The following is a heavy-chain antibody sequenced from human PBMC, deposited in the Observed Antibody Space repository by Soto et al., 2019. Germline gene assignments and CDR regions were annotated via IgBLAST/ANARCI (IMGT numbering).Heavy chain of an antibody. J-gene: IGHJ3*02. D-gene: IGHD4-17*01. CDR1: GDSVSNNSTA. Sequence: PSQTLSLTCAISGDSVSNNSTAWNWIRQSPSRGLEWLGRTYYRSKWYNDYAVSVKSRIIINPDTSKNQFSLQLNSVTPEDTAVYXCARERYGDYGRGTFDIWGQGTMVTVSS. V-gene: IGHV6-1*01. CDR2: TYYRSKWYN. CDR3: ARERYGDYGRGTFDI.